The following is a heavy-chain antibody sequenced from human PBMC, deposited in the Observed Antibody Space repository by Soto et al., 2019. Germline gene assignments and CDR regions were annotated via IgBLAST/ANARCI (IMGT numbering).Heavy chain of an antibody. CDR1: GGSISSGGYY. V-gene: IGHV4-31*03. D-gene: IGHD6-6*01. CDR2: IYYSGST. CDR3: ARAGAARPSNWFDP. Sequence: SETLSLTCTVSGGSISSGGYYWSWIRQHPGKGLEWIGYIYYSGSTYYNPSLKSRVTISVDTSKNQFSLKLSSVTAADTAVYYCARAGAARPSNWFDPWGQGTLVTVSS. J-gene: IGHJ5*02.